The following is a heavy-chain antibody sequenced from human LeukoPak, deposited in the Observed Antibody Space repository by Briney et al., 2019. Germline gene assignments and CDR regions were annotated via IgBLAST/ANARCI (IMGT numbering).Heavy chain of an antibody. Sequence: SETLSLTCTVSGGSINSYYWSWIRQPPGKGLEWIGYIYYSGSTNYNPSLKSRVTISVDTSKNQFSLKLSSVTAADTAVYYCARHTWEATAYYYYGMDVWGQGTTVTVSS. V-gene: IGHV4-59*08. CDR3: ARHTWEATAYYYYGMDV. CDR2: IYYSGST. D-gene: IGHD1-26*01. CDR1: GGSINSYY. J-gene: IGHJ6*02.